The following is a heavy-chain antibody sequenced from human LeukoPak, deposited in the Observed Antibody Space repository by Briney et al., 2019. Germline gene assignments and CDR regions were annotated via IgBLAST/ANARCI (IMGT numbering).Heavy chain of an antibody. Sequence: SVKVSCKASEVTFKNYTINWVRQAPGQGLEWVGRIIPILDKPNYAQRLQDRVTITADKSTTTVYLELSSLRPDDTAIYYCAXXXXXXGXTQRGTTFYYYYGMDVWGQGTTVAVSS. CDR3: AXXXXXXGXTQRGTTFYYYYGMDV. D-gene: IGHD6-25*01. CDR1: EVTFKNYT. J-gene: IGHJ6*02. CDR2: IIPILDKP. V-gene: IGHV1-69*02.